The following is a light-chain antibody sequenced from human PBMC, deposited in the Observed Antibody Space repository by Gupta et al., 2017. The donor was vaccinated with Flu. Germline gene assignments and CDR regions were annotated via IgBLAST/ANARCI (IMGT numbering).Light chain of an antibody. CDR3: GTWDSSLSAGGV. CDR1: SSNIGNNY. J-gene: IGLJ1*01. Sequence: QSVLTQPPSESAAPGPKVTISCSGSSSNIGNNYVSWYQQLPGTAPKLLIYDNNKRPSGIPARFSCSTSGTSATLGITGLQTGDEADYYCGTWDSSLSAGGVFGTGTKVTVL. CDR2: DNN. V-gene: IGLV1-51*01.